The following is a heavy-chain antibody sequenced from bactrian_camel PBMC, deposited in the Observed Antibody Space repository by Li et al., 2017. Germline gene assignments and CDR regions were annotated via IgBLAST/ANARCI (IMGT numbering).Heavy chain of an antibody. CDR2: IDNFGNA. Sequence: HVQLVESGGGSVQGGGSLRLSCAASGYTSCRYDMGWYRQAEGKEREFVSAIDNFGNARYADSVKGRFTISKDNAKNTLFLQMDSLKVEDTGVYYCEAEGEWWCAGYGGQGTQVTVS. D-gene: IGHD2*01. V-gene: IGHV3S53*01. CDR3: EAEGEWWCAGY. CDR1: GYTSCRYD. J-gene: IGHJ6*01.